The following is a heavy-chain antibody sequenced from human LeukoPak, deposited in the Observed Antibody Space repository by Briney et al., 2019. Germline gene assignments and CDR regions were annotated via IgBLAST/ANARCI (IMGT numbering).Heavy chain of an antibody. J-gene: IGHJ5*02. V-gene: IGHV1-18*01. Sequence: GASVKVSCKASGYTFTSYGISWVRQAPGQGLEWMGWISAYNGNTNYAQKFQGRVTITRDTSASTAYMELSSLRSEDTAVYYCARDLKSWLVLGGGWFDPWGQGTLVTIS. CDR2: ISAYNGNT. CDR1: GYTFTSYG. CDR3: ARDLKSWLVLGGGWFDP. D-gene: IGHD6-19*01.